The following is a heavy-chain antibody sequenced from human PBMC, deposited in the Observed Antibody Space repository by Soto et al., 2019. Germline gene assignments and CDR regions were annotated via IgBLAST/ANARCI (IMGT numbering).Heavy chain of an antibody. CDR2: INHSGIT. J-gene: IGHJ5*02. CDR3: ASVRPVLRFLEWLPNWFDP. D-gene: IGHD3-3*01. Sequence: SETLSLTCDVYGGSFSGYYWSWIRQPPGKGLEWIGEINHSGITNYNPILKSRVTISVDTSKNQFYLKLSSVTAADTAVYYCASVRPVLRFLEWLPNWFDPWGQGTLVTVSS. CDR1: GGSFSGYY. V-gene: IGHV4-34*01.